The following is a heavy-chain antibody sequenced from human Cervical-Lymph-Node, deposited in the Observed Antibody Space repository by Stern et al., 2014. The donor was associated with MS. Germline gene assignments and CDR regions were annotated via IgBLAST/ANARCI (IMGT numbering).Heavy chain of an antibody. CDR1: GDSLTELY. D-gene: IGHD2-2*02. V-gene: IGHV1-24*01. Sequence: VQLVESGAEVKKPGASVRVSCKVSGDSLTELYMHWMRQAPGKGLEWMGGFDPEYGETIYAPQFQGRVTVTEDTSADTAYMEMSSLRSDDTAVYYCVTREGGSRDYELLYRYGMDVWGQGTTVSVSS. J-gene: IGHJ6*02. CDR2: FDPEYGET. CDR3: VTREGGSRDYELLYRYGMDV.